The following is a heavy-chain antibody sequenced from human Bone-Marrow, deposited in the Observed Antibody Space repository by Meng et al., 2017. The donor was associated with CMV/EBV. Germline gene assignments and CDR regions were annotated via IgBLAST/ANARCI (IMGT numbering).Heavy chain of an antibody. J-gene: IGHJ6*02. CDR2: INPSGGSP. V-gene: IGHV1-46*01. CDR1: GYTFANYY. D-gene: IGHD2-2*01. Sequence: ASVKASCKAYGYTFANYYMHWVRQAPGQGLEWMAIINPSGGSPTYPQKFQGRLKMTSDTSTSSVYMELTSLTSDDTAVYYCARDRRGREVDPAVLDVWGQGTTVTVSS. CDR3: ARDRRGREVDPAVLDV.